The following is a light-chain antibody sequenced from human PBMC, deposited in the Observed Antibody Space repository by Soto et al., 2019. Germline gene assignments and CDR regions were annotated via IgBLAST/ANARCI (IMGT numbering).Light chain of an antibody. V-gene: IGLV1-47*02. CDR3: ASWDDSLSGCV. CDR1: SSNIEGNS. Sequence: QSVLPQPPSASGTPGQRVTISCSGSSSNIEGNSVYWYQQLPGTAPKLLIYSDDQRPSGVPERFSGSKSGTSASLAISGLRSEDEADYYCASWDDSLSGCVFGTGTKVTVL. CDR2: SDD. J-gene: IGLJ1*01.